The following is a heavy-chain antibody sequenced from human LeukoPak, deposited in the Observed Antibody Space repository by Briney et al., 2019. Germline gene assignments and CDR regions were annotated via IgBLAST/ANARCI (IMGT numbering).Heavy chain of an antibody. J-gene: IGHJ5*02. V-gene: IGHV1-18*01. CDR1: GYTFTSYG. CDR3: ARDYFSYCSSTSCSINWFDP. CDR2: ISAYNGNT. Sequence: ASVKVSCKASGYTFTSYGISLVRQAPGQGLEWMGWISAYNGNTNCAQKLQGRVTMTTDTSTSTAYMELRSLRSDDTAVYYCARDYFSYCSSTSCSINWFDPWGQGTLVTVSS. D-gene: IGHD2-2*01.